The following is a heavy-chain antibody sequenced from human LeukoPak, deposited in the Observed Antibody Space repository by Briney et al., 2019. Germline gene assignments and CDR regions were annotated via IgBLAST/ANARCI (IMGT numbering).Heavy chain of an antibody. D-gene: IGHD3-10*01. CDR2: ISYDGSNK. V-gene: IGHV3-30*18. CDR1: GFTFSSYG. J-gene: IGHJ4*02. CDR3: AKWGDYYGSGSYYL. Sequence: GGSLRLSCAASGFTFSSYGMHWVRQTPGKGLEWVAVISYDGSNKYYADSVKGRFTISRDNSKNTLYLQMNSLRAEDTAVYYCAKWGDYYGSGSYYLWGREPWSPSPQ.